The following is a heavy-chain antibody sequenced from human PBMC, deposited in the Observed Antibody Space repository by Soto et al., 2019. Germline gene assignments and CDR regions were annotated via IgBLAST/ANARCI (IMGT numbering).Heavy chain of an antibody. CDR2: FDPEDGET. J-gene: IGHJ3*02. V-gene: IGHV1-24*01. D-gene: IGHD4-17*01. CDR1: GYTLTELS. Sequence: ASVKVSCKVSGYTLTELSMRWVRQAPGKGLEWMGGFDPEDGETIYAQKFQGRVTMTEDTSTDTAYMELSSLRSEDTAVYYCATASGDYGGNSGAFDIWGQGTMVTVSS. CDR3: ATASGDYGGNSGAFDI.